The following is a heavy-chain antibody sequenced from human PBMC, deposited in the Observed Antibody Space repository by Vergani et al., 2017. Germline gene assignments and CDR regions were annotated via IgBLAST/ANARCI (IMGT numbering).Heavy chain of an antibody. Sequence: QVQLQQWGAGLLKPSETLSLTCAVYGGSFSGYYWSWIRQPPGKGLEWIWEINHSGSTNYNPSLKSRVTISVDTSKNQFSLKLSSVTAADTAVYYCARGRGYCSSTSCYQDYWGQGTLVTVSS. V-gene: IGHV4-34*01. D-gene: IGHD2-2*01. J-gene: IGHJ4*02. CDR2: INHSGST. CDR1: GGSFSGYY. CDR3: ARGRGYCSSTSCYQDY.